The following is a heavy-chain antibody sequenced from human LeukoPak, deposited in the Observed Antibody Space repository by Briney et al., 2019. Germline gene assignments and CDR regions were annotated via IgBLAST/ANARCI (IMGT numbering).Heavy chain of an antibody. Sequence: PSETLSLTCTVSGVSISSSSYYWGWIRQTPGKGLEWIGSLYYSGSTFYHPSLQSRVTLSVDTSKNHFSLKMNSVTAADTAVYYCAKAVAWRRFDPWGQGTLVTVSS. V-gene: IGHV4-39*07. CDR2: LYYSGST. D-gene: IGHD6-19*01. CDR1: GVSISSSSYY. CDR3: AKAVAWRRFDP. J-gene: IGHJ5*02.